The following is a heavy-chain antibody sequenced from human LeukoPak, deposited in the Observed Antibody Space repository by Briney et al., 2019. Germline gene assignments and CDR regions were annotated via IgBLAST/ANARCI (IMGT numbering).Heavy chain of an antibody. D-gene: IGHD1-1*01. V-gene: IGHV3-11*04. CDR1: GFTFSDYY. Sequence: GGSLRLSCAASGFTFSDYYMSWIRQAPGKGLEWVSYISSSSSTIYYADSVKGRFTISRDNAKNSLYLQMNSLRDEDTAVCYCAREVRSYNWYWDYWGQGTLVTVSS. J-gene: IGHJ4*02. CDR2: ISSSSSTI. CDR3: AREVRSYNWYWDY.